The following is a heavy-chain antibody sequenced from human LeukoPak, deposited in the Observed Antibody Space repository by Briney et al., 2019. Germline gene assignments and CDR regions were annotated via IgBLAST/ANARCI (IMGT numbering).Heavy chain of an antibody. V-gene: IGHV1-2*02. Sequence: GASVRVSCKASGYTFTGYYMHWVRQAPGQGLEWMGWINPNSGGTNYAQKFQGRVTMTRDTSISTAYMELSRLRSDDTAVYYCARDETVGRWLPPQGWFDPWGQGTLVTVSS. J-gene: IGHJ5*02. D-gene: IGHD4-23*01. CDR3: ARDETVGRWLPPQGWFDP. CDR2: INPNSGGT. CDR1: GYTFTGYY.